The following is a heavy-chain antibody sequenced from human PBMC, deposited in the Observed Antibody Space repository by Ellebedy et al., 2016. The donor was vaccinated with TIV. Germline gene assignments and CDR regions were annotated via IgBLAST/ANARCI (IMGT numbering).Heavy chain of an antibody. V-gene: IGHV4-34*01. Sequence: MPGGSLRLSCAVYGGSIRGYFWTWIRQSPGKGLEWIGELSQSGSPNYNPSLQSRVSISADTSKNQFSLRLNSVTAADAAVYYCARGRPYLSDAFDIWGQGTMVTVSS. CDR1: GGSIRGYF. J-gene: IGHJ3*02. CDR3: ARGRPYLSDAFDI. CDR2: LSQSGSP. D-gene: IGHD2-2*02.